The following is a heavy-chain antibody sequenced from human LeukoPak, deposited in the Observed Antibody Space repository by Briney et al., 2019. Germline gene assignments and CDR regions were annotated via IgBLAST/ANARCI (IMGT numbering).Heavy chain of an antibody. V-gene: IGHV1-69*13. J-gene: IGHJ3*02. CDR2: VIPIFGTA. CDR3: ARVSTDIVVVPAAIGDAFDI. D-gene: IGHD2-2*02. CDR1: GGTFSSYA. Sequence: ASVKVSCKASGGTFSSYAISWVRQAPGQGLEWMGGVIPIFGTANYAQKFQGRVTITADESTSTAYMELSSLRSEDTAVYYCARVSTDIVVVPAAIGDAFDIWGQGTMVTVSS.